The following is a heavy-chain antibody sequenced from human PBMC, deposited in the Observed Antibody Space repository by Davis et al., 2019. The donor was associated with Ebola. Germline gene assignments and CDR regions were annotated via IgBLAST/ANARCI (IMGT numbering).Heavy chain of an antibody. Sequence: PGGSLRLSCTVSGGSISSYYWSWIRQPPGKGLEWIGYIYYSGSTNYNPSLKSRVTISVDTSKNQFSLKLSSVTAADTAVYYCARVYSYYDFWSGYPYWYFDLWGRGTLVTVSS. CDR3: ARVYSYYDFWSGYPYWYFDL. CDR2: IYYSGST. CDR1: GGSISSYY. V-gene: IGHV4-59*01. D-gene: IGHD3-3*01. J-gene: IGHJ2*01.